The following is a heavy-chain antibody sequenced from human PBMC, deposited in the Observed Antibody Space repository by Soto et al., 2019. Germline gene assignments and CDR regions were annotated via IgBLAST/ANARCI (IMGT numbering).Heavy chain of an antibody. CDR2: IYYSGST. J-gene: IGHJ6*02. CDR3: ARAAAWYYGMDV. Sequence: QVQLQESGPGLVKPSETLSLTCTVSGGSVSSGSYYWSWIRQPPGKGLEWIGYIYYSGSTNYNPALKSRXXIXVXXSKNQFSLKLSSVTAADTAVYYCARAAAWYYGMDVWGQGTTVTVSS. D-gene: IGHD6-13*01. CDR1: GGSVSSGSYY. V-gene: IGHV4-61*01.